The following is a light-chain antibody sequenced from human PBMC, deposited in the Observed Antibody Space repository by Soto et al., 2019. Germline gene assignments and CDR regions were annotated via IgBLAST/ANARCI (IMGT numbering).Light chain of an antibody. Sequence: EIVLTQSPGTLSLSPGEIATLSFSASQSVGSSYLAWYQQKPGRAPRLLMYGTSNRATGIPDRFSGSGSGTDFSLTISRLEPGDFAVYYRQQYGSSPRTFGQGTKVDIK. J-gene: IGKJ1*01. CDR1: QSVGSSY. CDR3: QQYGSSPRT. CDR2: GTS. V-gene: IGKV3-20*01.